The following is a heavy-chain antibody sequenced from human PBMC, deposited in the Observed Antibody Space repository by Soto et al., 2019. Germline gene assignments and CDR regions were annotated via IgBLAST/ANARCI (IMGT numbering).Heavy chain of an antibody. CDR2: VYWTGST. V-gene: IGHV4-39*01. D-gene: IGHD2-8*01. J-gene: IGHJ4*02. Sequence: PSETLSLTCSVSGDSITTNGYYWGWIRQTPGKGLQWIGNVYWTGSTFSHPSLTSRVFISVDTSKNEFSLRLTSVTAADTAVYYCARSHYTYGLLIDYWGPGTLVTVS. CDR1: GDSITTNGYY. CDR3: ARSHYTYGLLIDY.